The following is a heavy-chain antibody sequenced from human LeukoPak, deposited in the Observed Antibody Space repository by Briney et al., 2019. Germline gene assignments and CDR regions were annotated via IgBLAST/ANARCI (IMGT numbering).Heavy chain of an antibody. CDR2: IYNTGST. CDR1: GDSISSTNFY. J-gene: IGHJ4*02. Sequence: SETLSLTCTVSGDSISSTNFYWGWIRQPPGKGLEWIGSIYNTGSTYYNPSLKSRVTISVDSSKNQFSLILNSVTAADTAVYYCARADSMIVVVTIPTYFDYWGQGTLVTVSS. D-gene: IGHD3-22*01. CDR3: ARADSMIVVVTIPTYFDY. V-gene: IGHV4-39*07.